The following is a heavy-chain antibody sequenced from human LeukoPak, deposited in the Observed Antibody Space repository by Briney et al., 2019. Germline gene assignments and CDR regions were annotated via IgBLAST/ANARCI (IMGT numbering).Heavy chain of an antibody. V-gene: IGHV1-24*01. J-gene: IGHJ4*02. CDR2: FDPEDGET. D-gene: IGHD1-26*01. CDR3: ATPLSGSYYYFDY. CDR1: GFTLAELS. Sequence: GASVKVSCKVSGFTLAELSMHWVRQAPGKGLEWMGGFDPEDGETIYAQKFQGRVTMTEDTSTDTAYMELSSLRSEDTAVYYCATPLSGSYYYFDYWGQGTLVTVSS.